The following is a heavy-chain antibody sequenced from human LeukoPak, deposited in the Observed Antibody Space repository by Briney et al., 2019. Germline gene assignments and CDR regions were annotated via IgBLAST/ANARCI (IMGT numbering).Heavy chain of an antibody. D-gene: IGHD3/OR15-3a*01. J-gene: IGHJ4*02. CDR2: INPNSGGT. V-gene: IGHV1-2*02. CDR3: ARDQDGTVWFDY. Sequence: GSVKVSCKASGYTFTGYYMHWVRQAPGQGLEWMGWINPNSGGTNYAQKFQGRVTMTRDTSISTAYMELSRLRSDDTAVYYCARDQDGTVWFDYWGQGTLVTVSS. CDR1: GYTFTGYY.